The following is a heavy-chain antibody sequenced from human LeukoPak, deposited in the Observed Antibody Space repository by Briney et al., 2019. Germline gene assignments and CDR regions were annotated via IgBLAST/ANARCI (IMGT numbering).Heavy chain of an antibody. J-gene: IGHJ5*02. CDR1: GFTFSSYA. Sequence: GGSLRLSCAASGFTFSSYAMSWVRQAPGKGLEWVSAISGSGGSTYYADSVKGRFTISRDNSKSTLYLQMNSLRAEDTAVYYCAKDPTVRGVIPNWFDPWGQGTLVTVSS. D-gene: IGHD3-10*01. CDR2: ISGSGGST. V-gene: IGHV3-23*01. CDR3: AKDPTVRGVIPNWFDP.